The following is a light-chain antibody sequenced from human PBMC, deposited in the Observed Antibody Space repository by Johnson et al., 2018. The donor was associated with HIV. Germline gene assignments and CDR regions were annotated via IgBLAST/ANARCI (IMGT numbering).Light chain of an antibody. CDR2: DNN. Sequence: QSVLTQPPSVSAAPGQKVTISCSGSSSNIGNNYVSWYQQLPGTAPKLLIYDNNKRPSGIPDRFSGSKSGTSVPLAITGLQTGDEADYYCGTWDTSLSVYVFGTGTKVTVL. V-gene: IGLV1-51*01. CDR3: GTWDTSLSVYV. CDR1: SSNIGNNY. J-gene: IGLJ1*01.